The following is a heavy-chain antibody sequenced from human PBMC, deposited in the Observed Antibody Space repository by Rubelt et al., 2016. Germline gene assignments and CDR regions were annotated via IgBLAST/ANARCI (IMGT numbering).Heavy chain of an antibody. CDR1: GFTFSSYA. V-gene: IGHV3-30*04. CDR2: ISFDGSNK. J-gene: IGHJ4*02. CDR3: ASGWLRLKVDY. D-gene: IGHD5-12*01. Sequence: QVQLVESGGGVVQPGRSLRLSCAASGFTFSSYAMHWVRQAPGKGLEWVAVISFDGSNKYYADSVKGRFTISRDKSKNTLYLQMNSLRAEDTAVYYCASGWLRLKVDYWGQGTLVTVSS.